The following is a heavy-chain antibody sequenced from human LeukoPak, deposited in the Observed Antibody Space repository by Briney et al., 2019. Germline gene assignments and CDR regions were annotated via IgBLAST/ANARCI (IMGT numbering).Heavy chain of an antibody. CDR2: IWYDGSNK. CDR3: ARDYYYDSSYYMDV. V-gene: IGHV3-33*01. Sequence: PGGSLRLSCAASGFTFSSYGMHWVRQPPGKGPEWAAVIWYDGSNKYYADSVKGRFTISRDNSKNTLYLQMNSLRAEDTAVYYCARDYYYDSSYYMDVWGRGTTVTVSS. CDR1: GFTFSSYG. J-gene: IGHJ6*03. D-gene: IGHD3-22*01.